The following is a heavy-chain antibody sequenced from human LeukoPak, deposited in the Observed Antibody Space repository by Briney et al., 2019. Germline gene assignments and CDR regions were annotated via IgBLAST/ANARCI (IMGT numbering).Heavy chain of an antibody. CDR2: ISYDANIGSNK. D-gene: IGHD5-12*01. Sequence: GGSLRLSCATSGFTFSRYAMHWVRQAPGKGLEWVALISYDANIGSNKYYADSVKGRFTISRDNSKNTLYLQMNSLRAEDTAVYYCAKSYNGYESKPDYWGQGTLVTVSS. V-gene: IGHV3-30-3*02. J-gene: IGHJ4*02. CDR1: GFTFSRYA. CDR3: AKSYNGYESKPDY.